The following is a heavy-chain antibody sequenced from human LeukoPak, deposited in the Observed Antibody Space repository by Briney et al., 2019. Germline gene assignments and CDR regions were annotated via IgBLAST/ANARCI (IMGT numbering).Heavy chain of an antibody. D-gene: IGHD3-9*01. CDR1: GFTFSSYG. J-gene: IGHJ4*02. CDR2: ISGSGGST. CDR3: ANYYDTIFTRGY. V-gene: IGHV3-23*01. Sequence: GGSLRLSCAASGFTFSSYGMSWVRQAPGKGLEWVSAISGSGGSTYYADSVKGRFTISRDNSKNTLYLQMNSLRAEDTAVYYCANYYDTIFTRGYWGQGTLVTVSS.